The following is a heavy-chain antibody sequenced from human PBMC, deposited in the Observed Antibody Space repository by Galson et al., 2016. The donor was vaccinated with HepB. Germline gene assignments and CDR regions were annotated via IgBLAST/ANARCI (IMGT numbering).Heavy chain of an antibody. CDR3: ATMAARRFDY. V-gene: IGHV4-39*01. J-gene: IGHJ4*02. CDR1: GGSISSSNYY. CDR2: IYYSGST. D-gene: IGHD6-6*01. Sequence: LSLTCTVSGGSISSSNYYWGWIRQPPGKGLEWIGSIYYSGSTHYNPSLKSRVTISVDTSKNQFSLKLSSVTAADTAVHYCATMAARRFDYWGQGTLVTVSS.